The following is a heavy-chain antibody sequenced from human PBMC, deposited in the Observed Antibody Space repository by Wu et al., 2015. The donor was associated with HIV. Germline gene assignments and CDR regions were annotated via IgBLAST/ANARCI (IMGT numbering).Heavy chain of an antibody. Sequence: QVQLVQSGADVKKPGASVKVSCKASGYTFTGNYIHWVRQAPGQGLEWMGWINSKSGDTKYAQKFQGRVTMTRDTSISTAYMELRRLRSDDTAVYFCARDFSGYYYYMDVWGKGTTVHRLL. D-gene: IGHD3-10*01. CDR3: ARDFSGYYYYMDV. CDR1: GYTFTGNY. CDR2: INSKSGDT. V-gene: IGHV1-2*02. J-gene: IGHJ6*03.